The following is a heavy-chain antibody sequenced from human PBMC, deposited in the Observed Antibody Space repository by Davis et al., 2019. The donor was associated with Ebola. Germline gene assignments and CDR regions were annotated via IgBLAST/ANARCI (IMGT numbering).Heavy chain of an antibody. D-gene: IGHD2-2*01. CDR2: GTSADT. Sequence: GESLKISCAASRVTSTTNWIHWVRQAPGKGLVWVSTYGTSADTYYADSVKGRFTISRDNSKNTLYLQMNGLRVEDTAIYYCAKDTSNIWFDMWGQGTMVTVSS. CDR1: RVTSTTNW. J-gene: IGHJ3*02. V-gene: IGHV3-23*01. CDR3: AKDTSNIWFDM.